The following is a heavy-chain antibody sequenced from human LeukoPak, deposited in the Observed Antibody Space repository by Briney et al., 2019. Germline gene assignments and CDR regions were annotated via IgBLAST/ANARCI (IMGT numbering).Heavy chain of an antibody. J-gene: IGHJ4*02. Sequence: GASVKVSCKASGYTFTGYYMHWVRQAPGQGLEWMGRSNPNSGGTNYAQKFQGMITMTRNTSISTAYMELSRLRSDDTAVYYCARGSVVITIDYWGQGTLVTVSS. CDR3: ARGSVVITIDY. CDR1: GYTFTGYY. V-gene: IGHV1-2*06. CDR2: SNPNSGGT. D-gene: IGHD3-22*01.